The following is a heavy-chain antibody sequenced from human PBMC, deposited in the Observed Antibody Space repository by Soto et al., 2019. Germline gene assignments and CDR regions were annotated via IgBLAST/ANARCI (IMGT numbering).Heavy chain of an antibody. CDR3: ARRLRDYYGSGSYYHYGMDV. D-gene: IGHD3-10*01. CDR2: IYYSGST. J-gene: IGHJ6*02. V-gene: IGHV4-39*01. CDR1: GGSISSSSYY. Sequence: SETLSLTCTVSGGSISSSSYYWGWIRQPPGKGLEWIGSIYYSGSTYYNPSLKSRVTISVDTSKNQFSLKLSSVTAADTAVYYCARRLRDYYGSGSYYHYGMDVWGQGTTVTVSS.